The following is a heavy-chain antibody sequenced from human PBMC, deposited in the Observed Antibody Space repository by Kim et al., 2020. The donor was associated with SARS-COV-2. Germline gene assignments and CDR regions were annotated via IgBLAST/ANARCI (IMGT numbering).Heavy chain of an antibody. CDR3: ARDGGSNYAFDI. D-gene: IGHD4-4*01. V-gene: IGHV3-64*01. J-gene: IGHJ3*02. Sequence: YAISMKGRLTISRENSKNTLYLQMGSLKAKDMAVYYCARDGGSNYAFDIWGQGTMVTVSS.